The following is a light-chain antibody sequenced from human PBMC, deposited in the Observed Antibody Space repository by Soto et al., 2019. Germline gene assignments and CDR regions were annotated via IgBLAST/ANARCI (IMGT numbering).Light chain of an antibody. CDR2: GAS. V-gene: IGKV3-20*01. CDR1: QSVSNNY. CDR3: QKCDSAPWT. J-gene: IGKJ1*01. Sequence: EVGLYQSPGTLSLSPEERATLSCRASQSVSNNYLAWYQQKPGQAPRLLIHGASTRATGFPARFSGNGSETDFTLTINSLQPGDAATYYCQKCDSAPWTFGPGTKV.